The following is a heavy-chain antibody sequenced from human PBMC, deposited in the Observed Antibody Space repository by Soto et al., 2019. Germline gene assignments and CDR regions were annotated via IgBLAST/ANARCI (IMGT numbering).Heavy chain of an antibody. Sequence: SETLSLTCAVYGGSFSGYYWSWIRQPPGKGLEWIGEINHSGSTNYNPSLKSRVTISVDTSKNQFSLKLSSVTAADTAVYYCARAVYSSSSSALEDGMDVWGQGTTVTVSS. J-gene: IGHJ6*02. D-gene: IGHD6-6*01. V-gene: IGHV4-34*01. CDR1: GGSFSGYY. CDR3: ARAVYSSSSSALEDGMDV. CDR2: INHSGST.